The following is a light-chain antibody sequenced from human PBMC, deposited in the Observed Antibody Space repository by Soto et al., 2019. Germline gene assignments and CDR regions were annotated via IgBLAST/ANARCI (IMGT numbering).Light chain of an antibody. V-gene: IGLV2-14*01. CDR1: SSDVGGYNY. Sequence: QSALTQPASVSGSPGQSITISCTGTSSDVGGYNYVSWYQQHPGKAPKLMIYDVSNRPSGVSNRFSGSKSGNTASLTISGLQAEDEADYYCSSYTSSSIPQYVFGTGTKVTVL. CDR2: DVS. CDR3: SSYTSSSIPQYV. J-gene: IGLJ1*01.